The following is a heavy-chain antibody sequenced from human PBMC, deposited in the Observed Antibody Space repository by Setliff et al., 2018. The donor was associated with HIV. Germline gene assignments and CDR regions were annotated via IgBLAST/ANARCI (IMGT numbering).Heavy chain of an antibody. J-gene: IGHJ6*02. CDR2: FYYSGST. CDR3: AKVNGYCSGGSCHGYNAMDV. Sequence: SETLSLTCAVSRSYISGSYSWAWIRQPPGKGLEWIGAFYYSGSTFYTPSLKSRLTISADMSTTQLSLKLSSVTAADTAVYYCAKVNGYCSGGSCHGYNAMDVWGQGTTVTVSS. D-gene: IGHD2-15*01. V-gene: IGHV4-38-2*01. CDR1: RSYISGSYS.